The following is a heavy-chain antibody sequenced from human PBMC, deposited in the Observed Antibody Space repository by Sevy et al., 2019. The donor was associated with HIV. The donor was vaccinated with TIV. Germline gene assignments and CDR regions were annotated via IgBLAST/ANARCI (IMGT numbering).Heavy chain of an antibody. CDR1: GFTVSSNY. CDR3: ARGEMATNQYYFDY. Sequence: GGSLRLSCAASGFTVSSNYMSWVRQAPGKGLEWVSVIYSGGSTYYADSVKGRFTISRDNSKNTLYLQMNSLGAEDTAVYYCARGEMATNQYYFDYWGQGTLVTVSS. CDR2: IYSGGST. D-gene: IGHD5-12*01. V-gene: IGHV3-53*01. J-gene: IGHJ4*02.